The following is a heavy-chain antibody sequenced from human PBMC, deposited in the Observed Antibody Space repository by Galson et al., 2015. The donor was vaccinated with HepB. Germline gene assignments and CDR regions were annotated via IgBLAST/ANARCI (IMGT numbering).Heavy chain of an antibody. Sequence: SLRLSCAASGFTFSNFAMEWVRQAPGKGLEWVAVISKDGTIRNYGDSVRGRFTISRDNSKSMVSLQMNTLRAEDSAVYYCVTEGFDFWGRGALVTVSS. CDR1: GFTFSNFA. CDR3: VTEGFDF. V-gene: IGHV3-30*01. J-gene: IGHJ4*02. CDR2: ISKDGTIR.